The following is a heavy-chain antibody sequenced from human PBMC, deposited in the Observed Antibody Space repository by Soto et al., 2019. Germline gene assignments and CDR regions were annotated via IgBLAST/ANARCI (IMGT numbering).Heavy chain of an antibody. CDR1: GYTFTSYY. CDR2: INPSGGST. CDR3: ARAQRTGYGRYYYYYGMDV. J-gene: IGHJ6*02. D-gene: IGHD3-9*01. V-gene: IGHV1-46*03. Sequence: ASVKVSCKASGYTFTSYYMHWVRQAPGQGLEWMGIINPSGGSTSYAQKFQGRVTMTRDTSTSTVYMELSSLRSEDTAVYYCARAQRTGYGRYYYYYGMDVWGQGTTVTVSS.